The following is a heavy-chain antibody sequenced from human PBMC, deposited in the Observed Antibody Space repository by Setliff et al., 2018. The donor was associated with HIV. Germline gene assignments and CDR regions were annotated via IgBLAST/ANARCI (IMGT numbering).Heavy chain of an antibody. CDR1: GESFSGYY. V-gene: IGHV4-34*01. D-gene: IGHD2-2*01. Sequence: PSETLSLTCAVYGESFSGYYWSWIRQPPGKGLEWIGEINHSGSTNYNSSLRSRVTISVDTSKNQFSLKLSSVTAADTAVYYCARDGPDIVVVTNWFDPWGQGTLVTVSS. J-gene: IGHJ5*02. CDR2: INHSGST. CDR3: ARDGPDIVVVTNWFDP.